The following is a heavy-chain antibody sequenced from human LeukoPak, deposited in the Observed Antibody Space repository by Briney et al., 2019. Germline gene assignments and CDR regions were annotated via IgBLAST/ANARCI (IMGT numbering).Heavy chain of an antibody. CDR3: ARHHSSSWRFDY. CDR2: IYTSGST. Sequence: SETLSLTCTVSGNSFGDYYWSWIRQPAGKGLEWIGRIYTSGSTTYNPSLKSRVTMSVDTSKSQFSLNLMSVTAADTAVYYCARHHSSSWRFDYWGQGTLVTVSS. CDR1: GNSFGDYY. D-gene: IGHD6-13*01. J-gene: IGHJ4*02. V-gene: IGHV4-4*07.